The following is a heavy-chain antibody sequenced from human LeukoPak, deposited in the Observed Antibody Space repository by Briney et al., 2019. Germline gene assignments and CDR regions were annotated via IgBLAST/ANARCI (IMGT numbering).Heavy chain of an antibody. Sequence: PGGSLRLSCAASGFTFSSYAMSWVRQAPGKGLEWVSAISGSGGSTYYADSVKGRFTISRDNSKNTLYLQMNSLRAEDTAVYYCARNTYYYGSGSYKGYWGQGTLVTVSS. CDR3: ARNTYYYGSGSYKGY. V-gene: IGHV3-23*01. CDR1: GFTFSSYA. CDR2: ISGSGGST. J-gene: IGHJ4*02. D-gene: IGHD3-10*01.